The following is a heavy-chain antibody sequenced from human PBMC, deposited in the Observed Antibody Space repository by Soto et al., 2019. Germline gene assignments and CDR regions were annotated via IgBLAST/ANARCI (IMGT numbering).Heavy chain of an antibody. CDR1: GGSFSGYY. D-gene: IGHD6-19*01. CDR2: INHSGST. Sequence: SETLSLTCAVYGGSFSGYYWSWIRQPPGKGLEWIGEINHSGSTNYNPSLRSRVTISVATSKNQFSLKLSSVTAADTAVYYWASQIARKYSGGPLAGDYWGQGTLVTASS. V-gene: IGHV4-34*01. CDR3: ASQIARKYSGGPLAGDY. J-gene: IGHJ4*02.